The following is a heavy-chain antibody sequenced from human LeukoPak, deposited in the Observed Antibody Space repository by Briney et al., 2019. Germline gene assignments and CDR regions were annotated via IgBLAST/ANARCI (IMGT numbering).Heavy chain of an antibody. CDR1: GFTFSSYG. D-gene: IGHD1-26*01. V-gene: IGHV3-33*01. Sequence: GGSLRLSCAASGFTFSSYGMHWVRQAPGKGLEWVAVIWYDGSNKYYADSVKGRFTISRDNSKNTLYLQMNSLRAEDTAVYYCASGSYFYYFDYWGQGTPVTVSS. J-gene: IGHJ4*02. CDR3: ASGSYFYYFDY. CDR2: IWYDGSNK.